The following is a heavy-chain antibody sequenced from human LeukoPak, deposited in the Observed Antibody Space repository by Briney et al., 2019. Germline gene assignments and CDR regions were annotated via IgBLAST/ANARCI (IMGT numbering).Heavy chain of an antibody. D-gene: IGHD3-3*01. J-gene: IGHJ3*01. CDR2: INPDTGDT. Sequence: ASVKVSCKASAYSFTGYFLHWVRQAPGQGLEWMGQINPDTGDTNYAQKFQGRVTMTRDTSISTAYMELTSLRSDDTAMYYCAKASRTIFGVVIVVGRPSDAFDVWGQGTMVTVSS. V-gene: IGHV1-2*06. CDR1: AYSFTGYF. CDR3: AKASRTIFGVVIVVGRPSDAFDV.